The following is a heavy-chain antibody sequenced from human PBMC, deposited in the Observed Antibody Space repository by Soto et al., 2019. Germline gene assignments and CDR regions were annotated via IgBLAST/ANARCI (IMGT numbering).Heavy chain of an antibody. CDR1: GFTFSLYG. Sequence: GGSLRLSCAVSGFTFSLYGMHWVRQAPGKGLEWVAFISYEGRNKYYADSVKGRFTISRDNSKNTLSLQMESLRPEDTAVYYCAKGRDSTLLRWQYFDNWGQGTQVTVSS. J-gene: IGHJ4*02. V-gene: IGHV3-30*18. CDR2: ISYEGRNK. D-gene: IGHD4-17*01. CDR3: AKGRDSTLLRWQYFDN.